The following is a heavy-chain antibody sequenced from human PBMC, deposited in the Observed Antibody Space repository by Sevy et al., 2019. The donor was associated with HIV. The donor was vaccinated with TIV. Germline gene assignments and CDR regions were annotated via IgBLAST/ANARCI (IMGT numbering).Heavy chain of an antibody. V-gene: IGHV3-23*01. CDR3: AKDRYDGSGYYPEGAFDI. CDR2: ISGSGGST. D-gene: IGHD3-22*01. Sequence: GGSLRLSCAASGFTFSSYAMNWVRQAPGKGLEWVSTISGSGGSTYYGDSVKGRFTISRDNSKNTVYLQMSSLRAEDTALYYFAKDRYDGSGYYPEGAFDIWGQGTKVTVSS. CDR1: GFTFSSYA. J-gene: IGHJ3*02.